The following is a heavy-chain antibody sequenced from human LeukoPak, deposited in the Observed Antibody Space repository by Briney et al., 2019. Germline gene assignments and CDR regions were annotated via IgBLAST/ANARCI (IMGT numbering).Heavy chain of an antibody. D-gene: IGHD3-22*01. V-gene: IGHV1-24*01. CDR2: FDPEDGET. Sequence: GASVKVSCKVSGYTLTELSMHWVRQAPGKGLEWMGGFDPEDGETIYAQKFQGRVTMTEDTSTDTAYMELSGLRSEDTAVYYCATPLRGFYYDSSGTLDYWGQGTLVTVSS. CDR3: ATPLRGFYYDSSGTLDY. J-gene: IGHJ4*02. CDR1: GYTLTELS.